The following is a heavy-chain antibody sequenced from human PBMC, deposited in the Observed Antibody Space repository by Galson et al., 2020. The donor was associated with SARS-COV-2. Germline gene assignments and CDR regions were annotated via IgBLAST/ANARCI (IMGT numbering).Heavy chain of an antibody. V-gene: IGHV3-11*04. CDR1: GFTFSDYY. Sequence: NSGGSLRLSCAASGFTFSDYYMSWIRQAPGKGLEWVSYISSSGDTIYYAESVKGRFTMSRDNAKNSLYLQMNSLRAEDTAVYYCAREVRSSNNDAVDIWCQGTMVAVAS. CDR3: AREVRSSNNDAVDI. D-gene: IGHD6-13*01. CDR2: ISSSGDTI. J-gene: IGHJ3*02.